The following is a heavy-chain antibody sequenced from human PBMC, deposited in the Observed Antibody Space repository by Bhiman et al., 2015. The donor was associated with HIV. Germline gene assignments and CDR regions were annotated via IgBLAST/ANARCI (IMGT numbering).Heavy chain of an antibody. J-gene: IGHJ6*02. CDR3: ARDKGAVGFGAYGMDV. V-gene: IGHV3-7*01. CDR1: GFTFSIYW. Sequence: EEQLVISGGGLVQPGGSLRLSCAASGFTFSIYWMTWVRQAPGKGLEWVANIKQDGSEKHYVDSVKGRFTISRDNAKNSLYLQMNSLRAEDTAVYYCARDKGAVGFGAYGMDVWGQGTTVTVSS. D-gene: IGHD3-10*01. CDR2: IKQDGSEK.